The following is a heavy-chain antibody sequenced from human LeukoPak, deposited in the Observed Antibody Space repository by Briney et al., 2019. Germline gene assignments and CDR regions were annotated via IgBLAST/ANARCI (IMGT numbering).Heavy chain of an antibody. V-gene: IGHV1-2*02. CDR2: LNPNSGGT. CDR1: GYTFTDYD. Sequence: ASVRVSCKASGYTFTDYDMHWVRQAPGQGLEWMGWLNPNSGGTLFAQKFQGRVSMTRDTSITTVYMDVISMRSDDTAVYCCATTVVRGVPDTFDIWGQGTMVTVSS. D-gene: IGHD3-10*01. J-gene: IGHJ3*02. CDR3: ATTVVRGVPDTFDI.